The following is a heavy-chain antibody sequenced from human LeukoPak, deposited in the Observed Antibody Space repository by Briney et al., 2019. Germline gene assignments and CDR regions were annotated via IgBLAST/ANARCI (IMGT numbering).Heavy chain of an antibody. D-gene: IGHD3-3*01. V-gene: IGHV3-48*04. CDR2: ISSGGSTI. Sequence: RPGGSLRLSCAASGFTFSTYSMNWVRQAPGKGLEWISYISSGGSTIYYADSVKGRFTISRDNAKNSLYLQMNSLRAEDTAVYYCARVYYDFWSGYYIDYWGQGTLVTVSS. CDR3: ARVYYDFWSGYYIDY. J-gene: IGHJ4*02. CDR1: GFTFSTYS.